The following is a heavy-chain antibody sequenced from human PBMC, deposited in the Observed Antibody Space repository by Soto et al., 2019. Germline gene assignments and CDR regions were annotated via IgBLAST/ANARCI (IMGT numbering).Heavy chain of an antibody. CDR3: ARDFTIFGVVHQRFDP. Sequence: ASVKVSCKASGYTFTSYGISWVRQAPGQGLEWMGWISAYNGNTNYAQKLQGRVTMTTDTSTSTAYMELRSLRSDDTAVYYCARDFTIFGVVHQRFDPWGQGTLVTVSS. D-gene: IGHD3-3*01. CDR2: ISAYNGNT. CDR1: GYTFTSYG. J-gene: IGHJ5*02. V-gene: IGHV1-18*01.